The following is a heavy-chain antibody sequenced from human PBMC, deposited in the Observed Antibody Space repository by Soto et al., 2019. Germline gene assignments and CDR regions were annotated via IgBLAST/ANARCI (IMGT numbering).Heavy chain of an antibody. CDR1: GGSISSYY. V-gene: IGHV4-59*08. Sequence: QVQLQESGPGLVKPSETLSLTCTVSGGSISSYYWSWIRQPPGKGLEWIGYIYYSGSTNYNPSLKRRVTRSVDTSKNQFSLKLGSVTAADTAVYYCARRYGGSIDYWGQGTLVTVSS. J-gene: IGHJ4*02. CDR2: IYYSGST. CDR3: ARRYGGSIDY. D-gene: IGHD2-15*01.